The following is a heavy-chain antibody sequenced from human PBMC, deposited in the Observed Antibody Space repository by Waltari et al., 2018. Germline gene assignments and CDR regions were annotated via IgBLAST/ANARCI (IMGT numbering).Heavy chain of an antibody. CDR3: ATFGPPTYYGDSWKYFQH. J-gene: IGHJ1*01. CDR2: FDPEDGET. D-gene: IGHD4-17*01. V-gene: IGHV1-24*01. Sequence: QVQLVQSGAEVKKPGASVKVSCKVSGYTLTELSRHWVRQATGKGLEWMGGFDPEDGETIYAQKFQGRVTMTEDTSTDTAYMELSSLRSEDTAVYYCATFGPPTYYGDSWKYFQHWGQGTLVTVSS. CDR1: GYTLTELS.